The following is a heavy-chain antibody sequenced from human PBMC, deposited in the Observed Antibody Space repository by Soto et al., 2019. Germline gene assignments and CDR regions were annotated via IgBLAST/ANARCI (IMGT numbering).Heavy chain of an antibody. CDR3: AKGVNIAIFSLGPDG. CDR2: ISGRGGST. J-gene: IGHJ6*02. V-gene: IGHV3-23*01. Sequence: GGSLRLSCAASGFAFSSYAMSWVRQAPGKGLEWVSAISGRGGSTYYADSVQGRFTISRDNSKNTLYLQLNSLRAEDTAVYYCAKGVNIAIFSLGPDGWGQGTTVTVSS. D-gene: IGHD3-9*01. CDR1: GFAFSSYA.